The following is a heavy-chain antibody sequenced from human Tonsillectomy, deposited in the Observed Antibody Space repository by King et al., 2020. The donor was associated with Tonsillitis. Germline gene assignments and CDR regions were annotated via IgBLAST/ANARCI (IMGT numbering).Heavy chain of an antibody. CDR2: ISTYNGNT. V-gene: IGHV1-18*01. J-gene: IGHJ3*02. Sequence: QLVQSGAEVKKPGTSVKVSCKASGYTFTTYGISWVRQAPGQGLEWMGWISTYNGNTNYAQKFRGRVTMTTETSTRIVYMEVRSLRSDDTAVYYCARDGSVLGFDIWGQGTMVTASS. CDR1: GYTFTTYG. CDR3: ARDGSVLGFDI.